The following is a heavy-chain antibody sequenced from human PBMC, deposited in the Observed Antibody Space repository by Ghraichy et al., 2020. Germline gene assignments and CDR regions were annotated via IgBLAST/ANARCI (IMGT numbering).Heavy chain of an antibody. CDR1: AGPIRGDYY. J-gene: IGHJ4*02. D-gene: IGHD2-15*01. Sequence: SETLSLTCSVSAGPIRGDYYWSWIRQPPGKGLEWIGYIYYSGTTYYNPSLRSRLTISVDTSKNQFSLRLSSVTAADTAVYYCARGAGADCADNTCYSRYFDYWGQGAQVTVSS. V-gene: IGHV4-30-4*01. CDR3: ARGAGADCADNTCYSRYFDY. CDR2: IYYSGTT.